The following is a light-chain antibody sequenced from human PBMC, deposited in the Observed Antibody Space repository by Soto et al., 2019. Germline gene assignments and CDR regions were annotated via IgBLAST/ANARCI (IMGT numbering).Light chain of an antibody. CDR1: TSNIGAVYD. J-gene: IGLJ1*01. CDR3: QSYNNTLSGPIYV. Sequence: QSVLTQPPSVSGSLGQSVTSSCTWFTSNIGAVYDVHWYQLLPGRAPKLLIYGNTNRPSGVPDRFSGSKSATSASLAITGLQAEDEAIYYCQSYNNTLSGPIYVFGTGTKVTVL. V-gene: IGLV1-40*01. CDR2: GNT.